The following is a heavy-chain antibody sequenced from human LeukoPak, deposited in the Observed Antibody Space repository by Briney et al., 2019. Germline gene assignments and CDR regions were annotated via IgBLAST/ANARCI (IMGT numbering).Heavy chain of an antibody. CDR2: IRYDGSNK. V-gene: IGHV3-30*02. J-gene: IGHJ4*02. Sequence: PGGSLRLSCAASGFTFSSYGMHWVRQAPGKGLEWVAFIRYDGSNKYYADSVKGRLTISRDNVKNSVYLQMNSLRVEDTAVYYCARDPAPGYYDILTGYYRGGPFDYWGQGTLVTVSS. CDR3: ARDPAPGYYDILTGYYRGGPFDY. D-gene: IGHD3-9*01. CDR1: GFTFSSYG.